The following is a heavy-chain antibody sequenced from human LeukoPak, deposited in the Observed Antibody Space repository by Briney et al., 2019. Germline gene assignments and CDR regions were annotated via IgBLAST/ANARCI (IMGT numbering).Heavy chain of an antibody. J-gene: IGHJ3*02. D-gene: IGHD3-22*01. CDR2: IIPIFGTA. CDR1: GGTFSSCA. CDR3: ARKLFDSSGYYTSADAFDI. V-gene: IGHV1-69*13. Sequence: SVKVSCKASGGTFSSCAISWVRQAPGQELEWMGGIIPIFGTANYAQKFQGRVTITADESTSTAYMELSSLRSEDTAVYYCARKLFDSSGYYTSADAFDIWGQGTMVTVSS.